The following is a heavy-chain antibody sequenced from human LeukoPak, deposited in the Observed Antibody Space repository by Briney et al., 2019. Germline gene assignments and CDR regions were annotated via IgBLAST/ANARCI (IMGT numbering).Heavy chain of an antibody. D-gene: IGHD1-20*01. V-gene: IGHV4-4*07. CDR3: ARDNNWNDWWWFDP. Sequence: SETLSLTCTVSGGSIRSYYWSWIRQPAGKGLEWIGRIYTSGSTNYNPSLKSRVTISVDKSKNQFSLKLSSVTAADTAVYYCARDNNWNDWWWFDPWGQGTLVTVSS. CDR2: IYTSGST. J-gene: IGHJ5*02. CDR1: GGSIRSYY.